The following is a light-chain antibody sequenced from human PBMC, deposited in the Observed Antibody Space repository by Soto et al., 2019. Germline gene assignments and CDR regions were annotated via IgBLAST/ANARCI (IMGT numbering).Light chain of an antibody. Sequence: QLVLTQPPSASGSPGQSVTISCTGTKSDIGVYDFVSWYQHHPGKAPRLIIYEVVQRPSGVPDRFSGSKSGNTASLTVSGLRAADEADYFCKSYAGSNTYVFGSGTKLTVL. CDR3: KSYAGSNTYV. CDR1: KSDIGVYDF. J-gene: IGLJ1*01. V-gene: IGLV2-8*01. CDR2: EVV.